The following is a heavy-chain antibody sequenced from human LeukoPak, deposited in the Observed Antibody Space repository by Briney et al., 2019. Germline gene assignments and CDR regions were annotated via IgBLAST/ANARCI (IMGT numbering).Heavy chain of an antibody. V-gene: IGHV3-48*03. CDR1: GFTFSSYE. J-gene: IGHJ6*02. CDR3: ARSPPLELNYYCGMDV. D-gene: IGHD1-7*01. CDR2: ISSSGSTI. Sequence: GGSLRLSCAASGFTFSSYEMNWVRQAPGKGLEWVSYISSSGSTIYYADSVKGRFTISRDNAKNSLYLQMNSLRAEDTAVYYCARSPPLELNYYCGMDVWGQGATVTVSS.